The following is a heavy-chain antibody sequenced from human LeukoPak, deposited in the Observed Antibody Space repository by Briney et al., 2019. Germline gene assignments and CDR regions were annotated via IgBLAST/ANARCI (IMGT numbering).Heavy chain of an antibody. CDR1: GYTFTSYG. CDR3: ARSRAAAGTYFNYFDY. Sequence: ASVKVSCKASGYTFTSYGISWVRQAPGQGLEWMGWISAYNGNTNYAQKLQGRVTMITDTSTSTAYMELRSLRSDDTAVYYCARSRAAAGTYFNYFDYWGQGTLVTVSS. D-gene: IGHD6-13*01. V-gene: IGHV1-18*01. CDR2: ISAYNGNT. J-gene: IGHJ4*02.